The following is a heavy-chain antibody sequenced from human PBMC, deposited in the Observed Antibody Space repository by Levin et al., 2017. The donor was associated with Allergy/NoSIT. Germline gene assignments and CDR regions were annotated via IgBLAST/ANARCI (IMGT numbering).Heavy chain of an antibody. V-gene: IGHV3-33*01. CDR3: ARDDDTSSHFSLFNY. D-gene: IGHD2-2*01. J-gene: IGHJ4*02. CDR2: MWSHGNRE. CDR1: GFPFTSSG. Sequence: LSLTCAASGFPFTSSGMHWVRQAPGKGLEWVAVMWSHGNREDYADAVKGRFTISRDTSKNTLYLQMNSLRAEDTAVYYCARDDDTSSHFSLFNYWGQGTLVTVSP.